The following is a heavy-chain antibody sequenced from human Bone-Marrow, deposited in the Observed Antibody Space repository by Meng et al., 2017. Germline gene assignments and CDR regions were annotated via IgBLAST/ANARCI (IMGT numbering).Heavy chain of an antibody. Sequence: SETLSLTCAVYGGSFSGYYWSWIRQPPGQGLEWIGEINHSGSTNYNPSLKSRVTISVDTSKNQFSLKLSAVTAADTAVYYCAREVLAYSSSYMDDWGQGTMVTVSS. J-gene: IGHJ6*02. D-gene: IGHD6-13*01. V-gene: IGHV4-34*01. CDR2: INHSGST. CDR1: GGSFSGYY. CDR3: AREVLAYSSSYMDD.